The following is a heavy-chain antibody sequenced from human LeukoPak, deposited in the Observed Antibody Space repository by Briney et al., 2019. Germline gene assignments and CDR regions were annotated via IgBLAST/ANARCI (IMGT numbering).Heavy chain of an antibody. Sequence: SETLSLTCTVSGGSICSSGNFWGWIRQPPGKGLEWIGNIRYSGSTYYRPSLKSRVTISGDTSKNQFSLNLRSVTAADTAVYYCARRREGSSSVDSWGQGTLVTVSS. V-gene: IGHV4-39*01. CDR3: ARRREGSSSVDS. J-gene: IGHJ4*02. CDR1: GGSICSSGNF. CDR2: IRYSGST. D-gene: IGHD6-6*01.